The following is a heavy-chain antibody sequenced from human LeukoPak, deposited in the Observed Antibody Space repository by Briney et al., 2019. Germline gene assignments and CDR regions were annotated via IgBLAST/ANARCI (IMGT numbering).Heavy chain of an antibody. J-gene: IGHJ4*02. CDR1: GGSISSYY. CDR3: AKGGPDSRRYLNC. CDR2: IYSSGTT. Sequence: SETLSLTCTVSGGSISSYYWNWVRQPAGKGLEWIGRIYSSGTTDYNPSLESRLAMTADTSKNHFSLKLTSVTAADTAVYYCAKGGPDSRRYLNCWGQGTLVTVSS. D-gene: IGHD3-22*01. V-gene: IGHV4-4*07.